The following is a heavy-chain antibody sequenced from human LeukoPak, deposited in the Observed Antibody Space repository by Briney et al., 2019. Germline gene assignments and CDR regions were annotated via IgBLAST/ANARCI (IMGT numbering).Heavy chain of an antibody. Sequence: ASVKVSFKASGYTFTSYDVHWVRQAPGQGLEWMGIINPSGDSTSYAQKFQGRVTMTRDTSTSTVYMELSSLRSEDTAVSYCASVLYCGADCYSGRYFFDYWGQGTLVTVSS. V-gene: IGHV1-46*01. CDR2: INPSGDST. D-gene: IGHD2-21*02. CDR1: GYTFTSYD. J-gene: IGHJ4*02. CDR3: ASVLYCGADCYSGRYFFDY.